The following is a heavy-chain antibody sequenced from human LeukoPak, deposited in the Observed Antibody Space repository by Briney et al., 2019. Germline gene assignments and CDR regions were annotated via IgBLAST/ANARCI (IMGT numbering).Heavy chain of an antibody. J-gene: IGHJ3*02. CDR2: ISSSSSYI. Sequence: AGGSLRLSCAASGFTFSSYSMNWVRQAPGKGLEWVSSISSSSSYIYSADSVKGRFTISRDSAKNSLYLQMNSLRAEDTAVYYCASAGGQRLGAFDIWGQGTMVTVSS. CDR3: ASAGGQRLGAFDI. D-gene: IGHD2-15*01. CDR1: GFTFSSYS. V-gene: IGHV3-21*01.